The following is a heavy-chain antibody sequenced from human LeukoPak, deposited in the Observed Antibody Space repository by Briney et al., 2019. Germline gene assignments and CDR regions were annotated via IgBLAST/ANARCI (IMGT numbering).Heavy chain of an antibody. J-gene: IGHJ5*02. CDR1: GVSIGNSHYY. Sequence: SETLSLTCRVSGVSIGNSHYYWGWIRQPAGKGLEWIGRVYFSGSTNYNPSLKGRVTISVDTSKNQFSLNLMSVTAADTAVYYCVKDGGHTSLDPWGQGTQVTVSS. CDR3: VKDGGHTSLDP. V-gene: IGHV4-61*02. CDR2: VYFSGST. D-gene: IGHD3-16*01.